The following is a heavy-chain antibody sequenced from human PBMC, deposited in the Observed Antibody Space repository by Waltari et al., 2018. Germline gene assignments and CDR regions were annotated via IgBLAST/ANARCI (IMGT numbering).Heavy chain of an antibody. J-gene: IGHJ4*02. CDR3: VRGIDL. Sequence: EVQVVESGGGLVQPGGSLRLSCAASGFIFNSFWTSWVRQAPGKGLEGVDNINEDGSRTYYLDSVKGRFTISRDNAKNSLSLQMNSLRAEDTAVYYCVRGIDLWGQGTLVTVSS. CDR1: GFIFNSFW. CDR2: INEDGSRT. V-gene: IGHV3-7*01. D-gene: IGHD3-9*01.